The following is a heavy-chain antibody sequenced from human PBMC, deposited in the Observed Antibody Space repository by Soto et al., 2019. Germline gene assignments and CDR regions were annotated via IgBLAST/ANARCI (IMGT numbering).Heavy chain of an antibody. CDR1: GGTFSSYA. J-gene: IGHJ5*02. Sequence: QVQLVQSGAEVKKPGSSVKVSCKASGGTFSSYAISWVRQAPGQGLEWMGGIIPIFGTANYAQKFQGRVTIIAVESTSTVYMELSSLRSQDTAVYYCAVYYYASGNHWFDPWGQGTLVTVSS. CDR2: IIPIFGTA. V-gene: IGHV1-69*12. D-gene: IGHD3-10*01. CDR3: AVYYYASGNHWFDP.